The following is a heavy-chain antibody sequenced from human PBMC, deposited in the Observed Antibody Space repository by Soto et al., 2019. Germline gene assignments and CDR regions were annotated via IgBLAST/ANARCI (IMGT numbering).Heavy chain of an antibody. CDR1: GFTFTTYW. Sequence: GESLKISCKGSGFTFTTYWIAWVRQMPGRGLEWMGIIYPGDSDTRYSPSFQGQVTISADKSINTAYLQWSSLKASDTAIYYCARRSNHWYDGVDVWGQGTTVTVSS. CDR3: ARRSNHWYDGVDV. D-gene: IGHD2-8*02. J-gene: IGHJ6*02. CDR2: IYPGDSDT. V-gene: IGHV5-51*01.